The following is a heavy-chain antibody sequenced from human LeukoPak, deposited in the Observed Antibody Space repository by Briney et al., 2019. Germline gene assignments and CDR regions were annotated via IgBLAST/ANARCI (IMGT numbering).Heavy chain of an antibody. D-gene: IGHD5-18*01. CDR2: INHSGST. J-gene: IGHJ4*02. Sequence: SETLSLTCADYGGSFSGYYWSWIRQPPGKGLEWIGEINHSGSTNYNPSLKSRVTISVDTSKNQFSLKLSSVTAADTAVYYCARRRAGDSYGYAVFDYWGQGTLVTVSS. CDR1: GGSFSGYY. CDR3: ARRRAGDSYGYAVFDY. V-gene: IGHV4-34*01.